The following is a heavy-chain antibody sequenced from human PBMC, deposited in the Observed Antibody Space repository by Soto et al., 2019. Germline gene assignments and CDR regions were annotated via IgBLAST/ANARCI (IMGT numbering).Heavy chain of an antibody. Sequence: QVQLQQWGAGLLKPSETLSLTCAVYGGSFSGYYWSWIRQPPGKGLEWIGEINHSGSTNYNPSLKSRVTISVDTSKNQFSLKLSYVTAADTAVYYCARMASRYCSSTSCYPSYGMDVWGQGTTVTVSS. CDR2: INHSGST. V-gene: IGHV4-34*01. CDR1: GGSFSGYY. CDR3: ARMASRYCSSTSCYPSYGMDV. D-gene: IGHD2-2*01. J-gene: IGHJ6*02.